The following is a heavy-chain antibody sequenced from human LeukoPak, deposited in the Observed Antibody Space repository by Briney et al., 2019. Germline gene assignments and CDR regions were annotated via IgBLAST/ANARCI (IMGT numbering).Heavy chain of an antibody. CDR3: AQKNLETRSDAFDI. Sequence: SGTLSLTCAVSGGSISSRNWWTWGRQPPGKGLEWMGEIYHSGSTNYNPSPKSRVTISVDKSKNQFSLKLSSVTAADTALYYCAQKNLETRSDAFDIWGQGTMLTVSS. J-gene: IGHJ3*02. CDR1: GGSISSRNW. CDR2: IYHSGST. V-gene: IGHV4-4*02.